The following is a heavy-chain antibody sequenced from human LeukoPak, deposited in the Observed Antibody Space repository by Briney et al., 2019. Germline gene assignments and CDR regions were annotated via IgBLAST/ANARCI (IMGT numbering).Heavy chain of an antibody. Sequence: GTLSLTCAVSGGSISSSNWWSWVRQPPGKGLEWVSVIYSAGSTYYADSVKGRFTISRDNSKNTLYLQMNSLRAEDTAVYYCARDLSFDYWGQGTLVTVSS. CDR3: ARDLSFDY. V-gene: IGHV3-53*01. CDR2: IYSAGST. D-gene: IGHD3-16*02. J-gene: IGHJ4*02. CDR1: GGSISSSNW.